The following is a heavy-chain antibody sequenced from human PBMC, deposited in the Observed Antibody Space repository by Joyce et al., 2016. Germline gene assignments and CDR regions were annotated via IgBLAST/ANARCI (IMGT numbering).Heavy chain of an antibody. CDR2: IKQDGRAV. Sequence: EVQLVESGGGLVQPGGSLRLSCAASGFTFSGNSMSWLRQAPGGGLEWAANIKQDGRAVYYLASVKGRFTVSSDNARSLVHLQMVSLRVEDTALYYCARGKAFDVWGQGTMVTVSS. V-gene: IGHV3-7*01. J-gene: IGHJ3*01. CDR1: GFTFSGNS. CDR3: ARGKAFDV.